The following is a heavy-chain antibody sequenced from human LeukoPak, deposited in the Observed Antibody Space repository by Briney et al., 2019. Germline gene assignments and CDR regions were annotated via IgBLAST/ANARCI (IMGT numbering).Heavy chain of an antibody. D-gene: IGHD3-10*01. V-gene: IGHV3-30*03. J-gene: IGHJ4*02. CDR2: ISYDGSNK. CDR3: ARSSLHDSGSAFDS. CDR1: GFTFSSYG. Sequence: GGSLRLSCAASGFTFSSYGMHWVRQAPGKGLEWVAVISYDGSNKYYADSVKGRFTISRDNSKNTLYLQMNSLRAEDTAVYYCARSSLHDSGSAFDSWGQGTLVTVSS.